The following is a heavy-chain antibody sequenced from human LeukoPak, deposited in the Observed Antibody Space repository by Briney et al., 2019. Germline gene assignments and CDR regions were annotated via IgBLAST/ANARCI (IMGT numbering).Heavy chain of an antibody. D-gene: IGHD3-3*01. V-gene: IGHV1-8*01. CDR2: MNPNSGNT. J-gene: IGHJ5*02. Sequence: GASVKVCCKASGYTFTSYDINWVRQATGQGLEWMGWMNPNSGNTGYAQKFQGRVTMTRNTSISTAYMELSSLRSEDTAVYYCARGSDDFWSGQNWFDPWGQGTLVTVSS. CDR3: ARGSDDFWSGQNWFDP. CDR1: GYTFTSYD.